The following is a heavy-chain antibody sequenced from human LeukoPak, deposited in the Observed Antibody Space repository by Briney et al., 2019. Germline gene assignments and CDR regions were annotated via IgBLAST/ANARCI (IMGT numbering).Heavy chain of an antibody. CDR2: INPNGGGT. V-gene: IGHV1-2*02. Sequence: ASVKVSCKASGYTFTAYYIHWVRLAPGQGLEWMGWINPNGGGTNYAQKFQGRVTMARDTSISTAYMELSRLRSDDTAVYFCARDEDADCHNALDLWGQGTMLTVSS. CDR1: GYTFTAYY. D-gene: IGHD2/OR15-2a*01. J-gene: IGHJ3*01. CDR3: ARDEDADCHNALDL.